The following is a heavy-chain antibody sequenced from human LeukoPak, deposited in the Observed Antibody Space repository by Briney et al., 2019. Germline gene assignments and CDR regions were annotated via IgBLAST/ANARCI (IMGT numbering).Heavy chain of an antibody. V-gene: IGHV3-33*01. D-gene: IGHD6-13*01. CDR3: ARDRGAATHTRDFDY. CDR2: IWYDGSNQ. Sequence: GGSLRLSCAASGFTFRNFGMHWVRQAPGKGLEWVAVIWYDGSNQYYADSVKGRFTISRDNSKNMLYVQMNSLRVEETAVYYCARDRGAATHTRDFDYWGQGTLVTVSS. CDR1: GFTFRNFG. J-gene: IGHJ4*02.